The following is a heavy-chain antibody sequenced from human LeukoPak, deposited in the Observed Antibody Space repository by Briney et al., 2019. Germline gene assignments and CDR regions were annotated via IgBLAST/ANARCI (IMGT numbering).Heavy chain of an antibody. J-gene: IGHJ4*02. CDR2: ISDTAKTI. CDR1: GFTFSDYS. CDR3: AGVHYGRVENDY. D-gene: IGHD3-10*01. V-gene: IGHV3-11*04. Sequence: GGSLRLSCAVSGFTFSDYSMSWIRQAPGKGLEWISDISDTAKTIHYADSVRGRFTISRDNAKNSLYLQMNSLRDEDTAVYYRAGVHYGRVENDYWGQGTLVTVSS.